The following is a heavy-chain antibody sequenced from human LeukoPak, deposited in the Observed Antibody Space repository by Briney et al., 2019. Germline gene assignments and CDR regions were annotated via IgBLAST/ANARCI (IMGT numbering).Heavy chain of an antibody. CDR1: GFTFSNYV. V-gene: IGHV3-23*01. CDR2: ISGSGGNT. J-gene: IGHJ4*02. CDR3: AREEYQLLSFDY. D-gene: IGHD2-2*01. Sequence: GGSLRLSCAASGFTFSNYVMSWVRQAPGKGLEWVSGISGSGGNTYYADSVKGRFTISRDNSKNTLYLQMNSLSAEDTAVYCCAREEYQLLSFDYWGQGTLVTVSS.